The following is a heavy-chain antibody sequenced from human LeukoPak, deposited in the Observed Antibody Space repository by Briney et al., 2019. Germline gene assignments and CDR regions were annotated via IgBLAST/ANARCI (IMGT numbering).Heavy chain of an antibody. CDR2: IYTSGST. CDR1: GGSISSGSYY. CDR3: ARGSYYGSGSSFDY. J-gene: IGHJ4*02. Sequence: KPSETLSLTCTLSGGSISSGSYYWSWIRQPAGKGLEWIGRIYTSGSTNYNPSLKSRVPISVDTSKNQFSLKLSSVTAADTAVYYCARGSYYGSGSSFDYWGQGTLVTVSS. D-gene: IGHD3-10*01. V-gene: IGHV4-61*02.